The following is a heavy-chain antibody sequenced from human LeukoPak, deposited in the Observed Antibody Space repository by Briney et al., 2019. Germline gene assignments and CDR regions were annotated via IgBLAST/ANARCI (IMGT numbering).Heavy chain of an antibody. CDR3: ARDLYERDSSGHYGGGFDY. D-gene: IGHD3-22*01. J-gene: IGHJ4*02. V-gene: IGHV1-46*01. CDR1: GYTFTSYY. Sequence: ASVKVSCKASGYTFTSYYLHWVRQAPGQGLEWMGIINPSGGSPTYAQKIQGRVTMTRDTSTSAVYMELSSLTSEDTAVYYCARDLYERDSSGHYGGGFDYWGQGTLVAVSS. CDR2: INPSGGSP.